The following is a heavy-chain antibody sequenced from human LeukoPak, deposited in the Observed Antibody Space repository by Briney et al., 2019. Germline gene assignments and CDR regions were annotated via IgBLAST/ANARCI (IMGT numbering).Heavy chain of an antibody. Sequence: GGSLRLSCAASGFTFSSYAMHWVRQAPGKGLEWVAVIWYDGSNKYYADSVKGRFTISRDNSKNTLYLQMNSPRAEDTAVYYCARDNWGGLWSLDYWGQGTLVTVSS. D-gene: IGHD7-27*01. CDR1: GFTFSSYA. J-gene: IGHJ4*02. CDR2: IWYDGSNK. V-gene: IGHV3-33*08. CDR3: ARDNWGGLWSLDY.